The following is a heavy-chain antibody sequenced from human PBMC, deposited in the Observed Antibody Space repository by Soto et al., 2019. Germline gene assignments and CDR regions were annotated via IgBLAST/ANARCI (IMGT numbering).Heavy chain of an antibody. J-gene: IGHJ6*02. Sequence: GPTLVNPTQTLTLTCTFSGFSLSTSGMCVSWIRQPPGKALEWLARIDWDDDKYYSTSLKTRLTISKDTSKNQVVLTMTNMDPVDTATYYCARLVVAATPVDYYYYYGMDVWGQGTTVTVSS. V-gene: IGHV2-70*11. CDR2: IDWDDDK. CDR3: ARLVVAATPVDYYYYYGMDV. CDR1: GFSLSTSGMC. D-gene: IGHD2-15*01.